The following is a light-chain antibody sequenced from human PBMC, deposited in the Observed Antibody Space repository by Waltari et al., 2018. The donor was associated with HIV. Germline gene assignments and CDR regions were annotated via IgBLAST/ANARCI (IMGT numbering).Light chain of an antibody. CDR1: SSNIGSNI. CDR2: KND. J-gene: IGLJ3*02. CDR3: AAWDDSLNGPNWV. V-gene: IGLV1-44*01. Sequence: QSVLTQPPSPSGTPGQWVTISCSGSSSNIGSNIVNWYQQFPGTAPKVLIYKNDQRPSGVPDRFSGSKSGTSASLAISGLQSEDEADYYCAAWDDSLNGPNWVFGGGTKLTVL.